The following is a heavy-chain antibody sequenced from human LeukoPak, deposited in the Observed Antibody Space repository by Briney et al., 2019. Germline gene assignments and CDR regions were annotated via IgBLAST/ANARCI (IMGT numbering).Heavy chain of an antibody. D-gene: IGHD3-3*01. CDR2: ISSSSSYT. Sequence: GGSLRLSRAASGFTFSDYYMSWIREAPGKGLEWVSYISSSSSYTNYADSVKGRFTISRDNAKNSLYLQMNSLRAEDTAVYYCARGGYDFWSGYYGSPGRLWAQKYYFDYWGQGTLVTVSS. CDR3: ARGGYDFWSGYYGSPGRLWAQKYYFDY. J-gene: IGHJ4*02. V-gene: IGHV3-11*06. CDR1: GFTFSDYY.